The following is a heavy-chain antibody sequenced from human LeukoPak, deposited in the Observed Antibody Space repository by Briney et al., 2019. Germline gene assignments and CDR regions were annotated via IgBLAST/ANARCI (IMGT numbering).Heavy chain of an antibody. V-gene: IGHV1-2*02. J-gene: IGHJ6*03. CDR3: ARATYCSGGSCSKYYYYYMDV. Sequence: ASVNASCQPSGYTFTGYHMPGVRQAPGQGLEGMGWINPISGGTNYPQKFQGRVTMPRETPISPAYMKLSRLRSDDTAVYYCARATYCSGGSCSKYYYYYMDVWGKGTTVTVSS. CDR2: INPISGGT. D-gene: IGHD2-15*01. CDR1: GYTFTGYH.